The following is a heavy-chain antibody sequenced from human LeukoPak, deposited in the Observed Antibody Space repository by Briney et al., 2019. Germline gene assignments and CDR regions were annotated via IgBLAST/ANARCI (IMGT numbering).Heavy chain of an antibody. CDR2: IYTSGIT. D-gene: IGHD3-10*01. CDR3: ARSNYYGSGSYVY. CDR1: GGSISSYD. J-gene: IGHJ4*02. Sequence: SPSLSLTCTVSGGSISSYDWSWIRQPAGKGLEWIGLIYTSGITNYNPSLNSRVTMSVHTSKNQFSLKLSSVTAADTAVYYCARSNYYGSGSYVYWGQGTLVTVSS. V-gene: IGHV4-4*07.